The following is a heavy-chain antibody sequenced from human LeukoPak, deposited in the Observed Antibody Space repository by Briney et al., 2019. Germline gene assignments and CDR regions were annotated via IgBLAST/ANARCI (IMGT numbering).Heavy chain of an antibody. CDR3: ARDPNVLGITPYYFDF. J-gene: IGHJ4*02. CDR2: IKEDGSEN. CDR1: GFTFSNYW. D-gene: IGHD3-10*02. Sequence: PGGSLRLSCAASGFTFSNYWMSWVRQAPGKGLEWVTNIKEDGSENYYVDSVKGRFTISRDKAKNSLFLKTDTLRGDDTGIYYCARDPNVLGITPYYFDFWGQGTLVTVSS. V-gene: IGHV3-7*01.